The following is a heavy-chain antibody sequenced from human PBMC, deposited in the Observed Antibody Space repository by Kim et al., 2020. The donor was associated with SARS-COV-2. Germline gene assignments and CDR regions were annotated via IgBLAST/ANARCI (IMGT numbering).Heavy chain of an antibody. CDR1: GFTFSSYS. CDR2: ISSSSSYI. D-gene: IGHD3-3*01. Sequence: GGSLRLSCAASGFTFSSYSMNWVRQAPGKGLEWVSSISSSSSYIYYADSVKGRFTISRDNAKNSLYLQMNSLRAEDTAVYYCARDMPSRTYYDCWSGYYTGCDTPLDFWGQGTLVTVSS. CDR3: ARDMPSRTYYDCWSGYYTGCDTPLDF. J-gene: IGHJ4*02. V-gene: IGHV3-21*01.